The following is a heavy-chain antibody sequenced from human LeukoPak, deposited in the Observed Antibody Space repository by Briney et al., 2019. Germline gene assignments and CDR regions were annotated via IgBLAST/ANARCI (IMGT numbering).Heavy chain of an antibody. V-gene: IGHV1-8*03. CDR2: MNPNSGNT. D-gene: IGHD3-9*01. J-gene: IGHJ5*02. Sequence: ASVKVSCKASGYTFTSYDINWVRQATGQGLEWMGWMNPNSGNTGYAQKFQGRVTITRNTSISTAYMELSSLRSEDTAVYYCARGPLRYFDWTHQRDFWFDPWGQGTLVTVSS. CDR1: GYTFTSYD. CDR3: ARGPLRYFDWTHQRDFWFDP.